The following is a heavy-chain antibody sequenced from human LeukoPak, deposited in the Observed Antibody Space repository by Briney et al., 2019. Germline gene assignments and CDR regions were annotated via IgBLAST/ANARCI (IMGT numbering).Heavy chain of an antibody. CDR1: GGTFRNNP. CDR2: VIPFFGTT. D-gene: IGHD4-17*01. CDR3: ARSKSVAYGFDY. Sequence: GASVKVSCKASGGTFRNNPVSWVGQAPGKGLEWMGGVIPFFGTTNYAQNFQGRLTITTDEPTSTVYMEVSSLTSEDTAVYYCARSKSVAYGFDYWGQGTLVIVSP. J-gene: IGHJ4*01. V-gene: IGHV1-69*05.